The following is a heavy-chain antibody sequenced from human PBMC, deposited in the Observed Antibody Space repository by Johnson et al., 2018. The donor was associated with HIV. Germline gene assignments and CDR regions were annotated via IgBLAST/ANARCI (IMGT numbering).Heavy chain of an antibody. Sequence: QVQLVESGGGLVKPGGSLRLSCAASRFIFSDYYMSWIRQAPGKGLEWVSYISSSGSTIYYSGSVKGRFAISRDNTQNSLYRQMNSLRAEDTAVYYCARDPMSRHALDLWGQGTVVTVSS. J-gene: IGHJ3*01. V-gene: IGHV3-11*04. CDR3: ARDPMSRHALDL. D-gene: IGHD3-10*02. CDR1: RFIFSDYY. CDR2: ISSSGSTI.